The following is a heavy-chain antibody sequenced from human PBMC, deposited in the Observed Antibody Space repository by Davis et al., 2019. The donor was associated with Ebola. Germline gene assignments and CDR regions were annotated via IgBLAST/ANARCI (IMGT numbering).Heavy chain of an antibody. CDR1: GYTLTELS. CDR3: ATVFSWQWPEYFQH. V-gene: IGHV1-24*01. CDR2: FDPEDGET. D-gene: IGHD6-19*01. J-gene: IGHJ1*01. Sequence: ASVKVSCKVSGYTLTELSMHWVRQAPGKGLEWMGGFDPEDGETIYAQKFQGRVTMTEDTSTDTAYMELSSLRSEDTAVYYCATVFSWQWPEYFQHWGQGTLVTVSS.